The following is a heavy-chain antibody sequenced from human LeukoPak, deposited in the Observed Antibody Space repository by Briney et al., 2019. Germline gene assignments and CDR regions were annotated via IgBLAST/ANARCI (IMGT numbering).Heavy chain of an antibody. V-gene: IGHV4-39*01. J-gene: IGHJ5*02. D-gene: IGHD6-25*01. CDR2: INHSGST. Sequence: SETLSLTCTVSGGSISSSSYYWSWIRQPPGKGLEWIGEINHSGSTNYNPSLKSRVTISVDTSKNQFSLKLSSVTAADTAVYYCARHFRLGIRGYVEALGRDQPPNWFDPWGQGTLVTVSS. CDR1: GGSISSSSYY. CDR3: ARHFRLGIRGYVEALGRDQPPNWFDP.